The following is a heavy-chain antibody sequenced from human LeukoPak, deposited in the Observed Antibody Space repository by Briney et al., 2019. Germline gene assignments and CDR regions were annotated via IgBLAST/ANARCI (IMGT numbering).Heavy chain of an antibody. CDR2: IKKVGREN. CDR1: GFTFSTHW. D-gene: IGHD2-15*01. J-gene: IGHJ4*02. Sequence: GGSLTLSCAASGFTFSTHWMRWVRQAAGKGLEWVAYIKKVGRENYYRSSGTSRFTISRDNAENSLYLQMNSLRAEDTAVYYCAREGVHCSGRSCLKAYWGQGTQVTVSS. V-gene: IGHV3-7*03. CDR3: AREGVHCSGRSCLKAY.